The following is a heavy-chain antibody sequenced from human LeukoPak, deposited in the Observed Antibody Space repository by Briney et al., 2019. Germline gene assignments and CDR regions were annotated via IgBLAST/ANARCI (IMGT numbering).Heavy chain of an antibody. CDR3: ARSYDSSGYYRSGAFDI. V-gene: IGHV4-34*01. CDR1: GGSFSGYY. D-gene: IGHD3-22*01. Sequence: PSETLSLTCAVYGGSFSGYYWSWIRQPPGKGLEWIGEINHSGSTNYNPSLKSRVTISVDTSKNQFSLKLSSVTAADTAVYYCARSYDSSGYYRSGAFDIWGQGTMVTVSS. CDR2: INHSGST. J-gene: IGHJ3*02.